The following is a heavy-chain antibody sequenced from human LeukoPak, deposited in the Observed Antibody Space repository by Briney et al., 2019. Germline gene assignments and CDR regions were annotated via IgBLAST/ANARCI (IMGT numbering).Heavy chain of an antibody. Sequence: GGSLRLSCAASGFTFSSYTMSWVRQAPGKGLEWVSGISGSGGSTYYADSVKGRFTISRDNSKNTLYLQMNSLRAEDTAIYYCTKDLGIVVMPLGAFDIWGQGTMVTVSS. CDR2: ISGSGGST. V-gene: IGHV3-23*01. CDR1: GFTFSSYT. J-gene: IGHJ3*02. D-gene: IGHD2-15*01. CDR3: TKDLGIVVMPLGAFDI.